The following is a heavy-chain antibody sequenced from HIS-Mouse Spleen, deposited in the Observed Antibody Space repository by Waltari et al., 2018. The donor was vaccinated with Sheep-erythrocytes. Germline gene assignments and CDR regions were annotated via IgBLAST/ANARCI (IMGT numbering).Heavy chain of an antibody. V-gene: IGHV3-30-3*01. CDR3: ARGAFDI. CDR1: GFTFSSYA. J-gene: IGHJ3*02. Sequence: QVQLVESGGGVVQPGRSLRLSCAASGFTFSSYAMHWVRQAPGKGLEWVAVISYDGSNKYYADSVKGRFTISRDNSKNTLYLQMNSLRAEDTAVYYCARGAFDIWGQGTMVTFSS. CDR2: ISYDGSNK.